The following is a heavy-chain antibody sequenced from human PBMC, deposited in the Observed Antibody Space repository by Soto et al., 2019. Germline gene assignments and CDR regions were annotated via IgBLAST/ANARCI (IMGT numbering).Heavy chain of an antibody. V-gene: IGHV4-39*01. CDR2: IYYSGST. Sequence: QLRLQESGPGLVKPSETLSLTCTVSGGSISSSSYYWGWIRQPTGKGLEWIGSIYYSGSTYYNPSLKSRVTISVDTSKNQFSLKLSSVTAADTAVYYCARHDWAKPFDYWGQGTLVTVSS. CDR3: ARHDWAKPFDY. J-gene: IGHJ4*02. CDR1: GGSISSSSYY. D-gene: IGHD3-9*01.